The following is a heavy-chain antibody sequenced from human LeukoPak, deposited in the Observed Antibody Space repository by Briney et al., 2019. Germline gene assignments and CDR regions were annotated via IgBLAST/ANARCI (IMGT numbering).Heavy chain of an antibody. CDR2: ISGSGDST. V-gene: IGHV3-23*01. CDR1: GFTFSSYG. CDR3: AKDRLLNCRGDCYIFDY. Sequence: GGSLRLSCTASGFTFSSYGMSWVRQAPGKGLEWVSSISGSGDSTFYADSVKGRFSISRDNSKNTLYLQVNGLRTEDTAVYYCAKDRLLNCRGDCYIFDYWGQGTVVTVSS. D-gene: IGHD2-21*02. J-gene: IGHJ4*02.